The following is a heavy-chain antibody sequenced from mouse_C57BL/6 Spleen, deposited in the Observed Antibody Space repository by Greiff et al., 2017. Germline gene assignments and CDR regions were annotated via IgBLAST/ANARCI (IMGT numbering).Heavy chain of an antibody. CDR2: ISDGGSYT. J-gene: IGHJ4*01. D-gene: IGHD2-4*01. Sequence: EVMLVESGGGLVKPGGSLKLSCAASGFTFSSYAMSWVRQTPEKRLEWVATISDGGSYTYYPDNVKGRFTISRDNAKNNLYLQMSHLKSEDTAMYYCARDYDYDDYYAMDYWGQGTSVTVSS. CDR1: GFTFSSYA. V-gene: IGHV5-4*01. CDR3: ARDYDYDDYYAMDY.